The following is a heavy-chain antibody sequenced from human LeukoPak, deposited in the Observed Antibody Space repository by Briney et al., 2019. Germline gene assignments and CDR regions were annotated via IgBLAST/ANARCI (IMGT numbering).Heavy chain of an antibody. D-gene: IGHD2-15*01. Sequence: GGSLRLSCAASGFTFSDYYMSWIRQAPGKGLEWVSYISSSGSTIYYADSVRGRFTISRDNAKNSLYLQMNSLRAEDTAVYYCARTIGYCSSGSCYPEYFQHWGQGTLVTVSS. V-gene: IGHV3-11*04. CDR3: ARTIGYCSSGSCYPEYFQH. CDR2: ISSSGSTI. CDR1: GFTFSDYY. J-gene: IGHJ1*01.